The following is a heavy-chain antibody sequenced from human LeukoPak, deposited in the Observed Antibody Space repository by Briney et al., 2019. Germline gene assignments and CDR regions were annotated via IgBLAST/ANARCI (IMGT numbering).Heavy chain of an antibody. D-gene: IGHD3-3*02. CDR2: IKQDGSET. Sequence: QPGGSLRLSCAASGFTFSTYWMCWVRQAPGKGLEWVANIKQDGSETYYVDSVKGRFTISRDNAKNSLYLQMNSLRAEDTAIYYCARDFGHSISVISRNYWGQGTLVTVSS. J-gene: IGHJ4*02. CDR1: GFTFSTYW. V-gene: IGHV3-7*05. CDR3: ARDFGHSISVISRNY.